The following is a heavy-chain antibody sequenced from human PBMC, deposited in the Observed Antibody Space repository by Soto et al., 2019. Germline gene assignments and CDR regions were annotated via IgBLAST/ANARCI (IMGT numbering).Heavy chain of an antibody. J-gene: IGHJ6*02. D-gene: IGHD1-1*01. V-gene: IGHV4-31*03. Sequence: SETLSLTCTVTGGSMTTGDQYWTWIRHRPGEGLEWFGYINHRGSLYYNPSLESRVSMSVDTSKNQFSLNLSSVTAADTAVYYCARELPQRQGRNMDVWGQGATVTVSS. CDR1: GGSMTTGDQY. CDR3: ARELPQRQGRNMDV. CDR2: INHRGSL.